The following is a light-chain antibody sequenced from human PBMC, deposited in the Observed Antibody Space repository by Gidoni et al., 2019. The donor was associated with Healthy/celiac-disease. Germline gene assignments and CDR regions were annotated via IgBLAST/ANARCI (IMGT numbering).Light chain of an antibody. Sequence: EIVLTQSPGTLSLSPGESATLSCRARQRVSSSYLAWYQQKPGQAPRLLIYGASTRATGIPDRFSGSGSGTDFTLTISRLGPEDFAVYYCQQYGSSPFGPGTKVDIK. CDR2: GAS. J-gene: IGKJ3*01. CDR1: QRVSSSY. V-gene: IGKV3-20*01. CDR3: QQYGSSP.